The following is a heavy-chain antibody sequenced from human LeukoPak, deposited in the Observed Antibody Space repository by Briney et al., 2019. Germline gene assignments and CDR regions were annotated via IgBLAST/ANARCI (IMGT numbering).Heavy chain of an antibody. CDR1: GFTFSSYA. CDR2: ISGSGGST. Sequence: GGSLRLSCAASGFTFSSYAMNWVRQAPGKGLEWVSAISGSGGSTYYADSVKGRFTISRDNSKNTLYLQMNSLRAEDTAVYYCATSVTPVGDAFDIWGQGTMVTVSS. J-gene: IGHJ3*02. V-gene: IGHV3-23*01. CDR3: ATSVTPVGDAFDI. D-gene: IGHD2-15*01.